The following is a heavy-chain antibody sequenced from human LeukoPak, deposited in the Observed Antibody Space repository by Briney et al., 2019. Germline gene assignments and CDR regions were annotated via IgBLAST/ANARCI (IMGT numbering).Heavy chain of an antibody. CDR1: GGSISSYY. Sequence: SETLSLTCTVSGGSISSYYWSWLRQPAGKGLEWIGRIYTSGSTNYNPSLKSRVTMSVDTSKNQFSLKLSSVSAAGTAVYYCARVIRSTTEYYYYMDVCGKGTTVTVSS. CDR2: IYTSGST. J-gene: IGHJ6*03. V-gene: IGHV4-4*07. D-gene: IGHD4-17*01. CDR3: ARVIRSTTEYYYYMDV.